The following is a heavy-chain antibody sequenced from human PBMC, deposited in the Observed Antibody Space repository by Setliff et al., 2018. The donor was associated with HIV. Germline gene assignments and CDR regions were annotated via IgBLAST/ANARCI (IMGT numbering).Heavy chain of an antibody. Sequence: GGSLRLSCAASGFTFSNAWMSWVRQAPGKRPEWVANIKGDGSETYYVDSVKGRFTISRDNAKNSLYLQMDSLRAEDTAIYYCVRDGETDYYQNRDYYRGYWGQGALVTVSS. CDR3: VRDGETDYYQNRDYYRGY. J-gene: IGHJ4*02. V-gene: IGHV3-7*01. CDR2: IKGDGSET. D-gene: IGHD2-21*02. CDR1: GFTFSNAW.